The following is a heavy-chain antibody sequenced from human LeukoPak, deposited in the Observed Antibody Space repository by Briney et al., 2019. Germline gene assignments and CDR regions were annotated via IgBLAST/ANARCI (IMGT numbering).Heavy chain of an antibody. CDR3: ARRARALDY. Sequence: SETLSLTCTVSGDSISSYYWSWIRQPPGKGLEWIGYIYYSGNTNYNPSLKSRVTISVDTSKNQFSLKLSSVTAADTAVYCCARRARALDYWGQGTLVTVSS. J-gene: IGHJ4*02. CDR1: GDSISSYY. V-gene: IGHV4-59*08. CDR2: IYYSGNT.